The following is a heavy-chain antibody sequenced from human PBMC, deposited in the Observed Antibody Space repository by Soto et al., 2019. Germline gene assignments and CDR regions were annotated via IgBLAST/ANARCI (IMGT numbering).Heavy chain of an antibody. V-gene: IGHV4-30-4*01. J-gene: IGHJ6*02. D-gene: IGHD3-22*01. CDR3: ARERGYYYDSSGYPDLMDV. CDR1: GGSISSGDYY. CDR2: IYYSGST. Sequence: PSETLSLTCTVSGGSISSGDYYWSWIRQPPGKGLEWIGYIYYSGSTYYNPSLKSRVTISVDTSKNQFSLKLSSVTAADTAVYYCARERGYYYDSSGYPDLMDVWGQGTTVTVSS.